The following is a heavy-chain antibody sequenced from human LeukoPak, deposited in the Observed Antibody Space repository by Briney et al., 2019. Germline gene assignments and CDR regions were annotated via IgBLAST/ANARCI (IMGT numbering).Heavy chain of an antibody. CDR1: GGSSSGYY. Sequence: PSETLSLTCAVYGGSSSGYYWSWIRQPPGKGLEWIGEINHSGSTNYNPSLKSRVTISVDTSKNQFSLKLSSVTAADTAVYYCARANYYDCSGYLYYFDYWGQGTLVTVSS. CDR2: INHSGST. D-gene: IGHD3-22*01. V-gene: IGHV4-34*01. CDR3: ARANYYDCSGYLYYFDY. J-gene: IGHJ4*02.